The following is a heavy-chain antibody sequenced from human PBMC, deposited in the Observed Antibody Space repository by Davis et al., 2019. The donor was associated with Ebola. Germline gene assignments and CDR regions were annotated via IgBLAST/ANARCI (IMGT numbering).Heavy chain of an antibody. CDR3: AKGGYDFWNGYYSHYYYGMDV. V-gene: IGHV3-23*01. J-gene: IGHJ6*02. D-gene: IGHD3-3*01. CDR2: ISGSGGST. Sequence: GESLKISCAASGFTFSSYAMSWVRQAPGKGLEWVSAISGSGGSTYYADSVKGRFTISRDNSKNTLYLQMNSLRAEDTAVYYCAKGGYDFWNGYYSHYYYGMDVWGQGTTVTVSS. CDR1: GFTFSSYA.